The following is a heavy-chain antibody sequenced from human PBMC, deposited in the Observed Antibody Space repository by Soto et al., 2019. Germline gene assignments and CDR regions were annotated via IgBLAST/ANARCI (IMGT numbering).Heavy chain of an antibody. CDR3: AREMRPSPFDY. Sequence: QVQLVESGGGVVQPGRSLRLSCTASGFTFSSCIMHWVRQATGKGLEWVALASFDQTYKSYTDSVKGRFTISRDDSRNTVYLQMNSLRPEDTAIYYCAREMRPSPFDYWGQGTLVTVSS. J-gene: IGHJ4*02. CDR1: GFTFSSCI. V-gene: IGHV3-30-3*01. CDR2: ASFDQTYK.